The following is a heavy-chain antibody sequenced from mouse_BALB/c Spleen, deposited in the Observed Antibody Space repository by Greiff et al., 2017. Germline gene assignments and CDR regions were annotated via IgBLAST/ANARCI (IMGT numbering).Heavy chain of an antibody. D-gene: IGHD2-3*01. CDR2: IDPLNGGT. J-gene: IGHJ2*01. CDR1: GYSFTSYY. CDR3: ARGIYDGYYVGY. Sequence: VQLQQSGPELMKPGASVKISCKASGYSFTSYYMHWVKQSHGKSLEWIGYIDPLNGGTSYNQKFKGKATLTVDKSSSTAYMHLSSLTSEDSAVYYCARGIYDGYYVGYWGQGTTLTVSS. V-gene: IGHV1S135*01.